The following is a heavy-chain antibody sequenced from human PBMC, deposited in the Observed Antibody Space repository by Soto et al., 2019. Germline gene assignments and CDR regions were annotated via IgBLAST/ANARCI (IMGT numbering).Heavy chain of an antibody. V-gene: IGHV1-18*04. CDR3: AREGGSNSWYGVGYYYYGMDV. D-gene: IGHD6-13*01. CDR1: GYTFTNYA. CDR2: ISAYNGDT. J-gene: IGHJ6*02. Sequence: QVQLVQSGAEVKKPGASVKVSCKASGYTFTNYAISWVRQAPGQGLEWMGWISAYNGDTKYAQKLQGRVTMTTDTSTTTAYVELRSLRSDDAAVYFCAREGGSNSWYGVGYYYYGMDVWGQGTTVTVSS.